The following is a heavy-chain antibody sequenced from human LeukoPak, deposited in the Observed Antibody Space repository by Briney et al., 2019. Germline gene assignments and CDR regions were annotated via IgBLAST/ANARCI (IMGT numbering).Heavy chain of an antibody. V-gene: IGHV3-23*01. Sequence: GGSLRLSCAASGFTFSSYGMSWVRQAPGKGLEWVSAISGSGGSTYYADSVKGRFTISRDNSKNTLYLQMNSLRAEDTAVYYCAKDAASGSYYKGWFDPWGQGTLVTVSS. D-gene: IGHD3-10*01. J-gene: IGHJ5*02. CDR2: ISGSGGST. CDR1: GFTFSSYG. CDR3: AKDAASGSYYKGWFDP.